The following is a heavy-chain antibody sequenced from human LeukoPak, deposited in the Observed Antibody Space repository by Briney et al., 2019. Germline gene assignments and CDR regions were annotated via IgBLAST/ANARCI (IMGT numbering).Heavy chain of an antibody. V-gene: IGHV4-39*01. D-gene: IGHD6-19*01. Sequence: PSETPSLTCTASGGSISSSSYYWGWIRQPPGKGLEWIGSIYYSGSTYYNPSLKSRVTISVDTSKNQFSLKLSSVTAADTAVYYCASSPGVAGTIWGQGTLVTVSS. CDR2: IYYSGST. CDR3: ASSPGVAGTI. J-gene: IGHJ4*02. CDR1: GGSISSSSYY.